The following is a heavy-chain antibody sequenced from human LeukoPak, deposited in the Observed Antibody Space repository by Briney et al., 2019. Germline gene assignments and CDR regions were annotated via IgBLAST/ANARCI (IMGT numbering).Heavy chain of an antibody. D-gene: IGHD2-2*01. V-gene: IGHV3-33*01. CDR3: ARVSCSSTSCYFREESWFDP. CDR1: GFTFSSYG. CDR2: IWSDGSNK. J-gene: IGHJ5*02. Sequence: GGSLRLSCAASGFTFSSYGMHWVRQAPGKGLEWVAVIWSDGSNKYYADSVKGRFTISRDNSKNTLYLQMNSLGAEDTAVYYCARVSCSSTSCYFREESWFDPWGQGTLVTVSS.